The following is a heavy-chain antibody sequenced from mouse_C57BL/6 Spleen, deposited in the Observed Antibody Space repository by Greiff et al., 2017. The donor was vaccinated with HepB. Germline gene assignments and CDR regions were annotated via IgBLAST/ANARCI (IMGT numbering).Heavy chain of an antibody. D-gene: IGHD1-1*01. CDR1: GYTFTSYW. Sequence: QVQLKQSGAELAKPGASVKLSCKASGYTFTSYWMHWVKQRPGQGLEWIGYINPSSGYTKYNQKFKDKATLTADKSSSKAYMQLSSVTYEDSAVYYCARRGGSFYYAMDYWGQGTSVTVSS. J-gene: IGHJ4*01. V-gene: IGHV1-7*01. CDR3: ARRGGSFYYAMDY. CDR2: INPSSGYT.